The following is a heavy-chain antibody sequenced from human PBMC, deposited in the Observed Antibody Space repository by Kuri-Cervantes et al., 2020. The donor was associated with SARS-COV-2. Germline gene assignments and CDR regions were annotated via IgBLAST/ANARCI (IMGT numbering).Heavy chain of an antibody. CDR2: ISYDGSNK. D-gene: IGHD2-2*03. V-gene: IGHV3-30*04. Sequence: GESLKISCAASGFTFSSYAMHWVRQAPGKGLEWVAVISYDGSNKYYADSVKGRFTISRDNSKNTLYLQMNSLRAEDTAVYYCAKDGYCSSTSCDYYYYYYGMDVWGQGTTVTVSS. J-gene: IGHJ6*02. CDR3: AKDGYCSSTSCDYYYYYYGMDV. CDR1: GFTFSSYA.